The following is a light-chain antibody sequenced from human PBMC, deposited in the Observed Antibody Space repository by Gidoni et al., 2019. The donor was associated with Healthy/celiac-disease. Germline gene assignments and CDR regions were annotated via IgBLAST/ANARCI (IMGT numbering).Light chain of an antibody. J-gene: IGKJ2*01. Sequence: EIVLTQSPGTLSLSPGERATLSCRASQSVSSSYLAWYQQKPGQAPRLLISGASSRATGIPDRFSGSGSGTDFTLTISRLEPEDFAVYYCQQYGSPYTFGQGTKLEIK. V-gene: IGKV3-20*01. CDR1: QSVSSSY. CDR2: GAS. CDR3: QQYGSPYT.